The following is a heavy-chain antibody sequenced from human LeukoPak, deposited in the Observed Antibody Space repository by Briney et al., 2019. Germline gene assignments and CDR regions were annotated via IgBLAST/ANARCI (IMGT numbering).Heavy chain of an antibody. CDR3: ARDPLGTRPGFDY. CDR1: GFTFSDYA. CDR2: ISGSGGSI. D-gene: IGHD1-1*01. V-gene: IGHV3-23*01. J-gene: IGHJ4*02. Sequence: PGGSLRLSCTASGFTFSDYAMSWVRQAPGKGLEWVSGISGSGGSIRYADSVKGRFTISRDNSKNTLYLQMNSLRAEDTAVYYCARDPLGTRPGFDYWGQGTLVTVSS.